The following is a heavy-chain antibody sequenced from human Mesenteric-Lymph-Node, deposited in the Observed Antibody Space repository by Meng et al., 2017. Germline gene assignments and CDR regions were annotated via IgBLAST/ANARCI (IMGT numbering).Heavy chain of an antibody. Sequence: QVQPEEAGPGLVTPSQPLSLTCTVSGGSISSGGFYWSWIRQHPGKGLEWIGYIYYSGSTYYNPSLRSRVAISIDTSKNQFSLKLTSVTAADTAVYFCARTNYGDYNWFDPWGQGTLVTVSS. CDR2: IYYSGST. J-gene: IGHJ5*02. CDR3: ARTNYGDYNWFDP. D-gene: IGHD4-17*01. CDR1: GGSISSGGFY. V-gene: IGHV4-31*03.